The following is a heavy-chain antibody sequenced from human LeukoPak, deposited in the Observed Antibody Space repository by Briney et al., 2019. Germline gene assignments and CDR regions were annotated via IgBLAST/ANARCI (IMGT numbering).Heavy chain of an antibody. CDR2: ISSSSSYI. D-gene: IGHD6-19*01. CDR1: GFTFSSYS. CDR3: ARDRSGWSKFDY. Sequence: PGGSLRLSCAASGFTFSSYSMNWVRQAPGKGLEWVSSISSSSSYIYYADSVKGRFTISRDNAKNSLYLQMTSLRAEDTAVYYCARDRSGWSKFDYWGQGTLVTVSS. J-gene: IGHJ4*02. V-gene: IGHV3-21*01.